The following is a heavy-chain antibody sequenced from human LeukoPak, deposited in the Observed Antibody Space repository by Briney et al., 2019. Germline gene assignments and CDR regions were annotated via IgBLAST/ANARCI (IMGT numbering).Heavy chain of an antibody. CDR2: IYYSGST. CDR1: GGAISSYY. CDR3: AGGRWLQSDY. V-gene: IGHV4-59*12. Sequence: SETLSLTCIVSGGAISSYYWSWIRQPPGKGLEWIGYIYYSGSTNYNPSLKSRVTISVDTSKNQFSLKLSSVTAADTAVYYCAGGRWLQSDYWGQGTLVTVSS. D-gene: IGHD5-24*01. J-gene: IGHJ4*02.